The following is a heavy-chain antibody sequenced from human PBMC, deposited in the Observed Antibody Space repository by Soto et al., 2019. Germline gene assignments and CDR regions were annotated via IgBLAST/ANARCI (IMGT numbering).Heavy chain of an antibody. D-gene: IGHD3-3*01. J-gene: IGHJ5*02. CDR1: GFTFSSYS. CDR3: ARGGGSYYDFWSGPPYNWFDP. Sequence: EVQLVESGGGLVQPGGSLRLSSAASGFTFSSYSMNWVRQAPGKGLEWVSYISSSSSTIYYADSVKGRFTISRDNAKNSLYLQMNSLRDEDTAVYYCARGGGSYYDFWSGPPYNWFDPWGQGTLVTVSS. CDR2: ISSSSSTI. V-gene: IGHV3-48*02.